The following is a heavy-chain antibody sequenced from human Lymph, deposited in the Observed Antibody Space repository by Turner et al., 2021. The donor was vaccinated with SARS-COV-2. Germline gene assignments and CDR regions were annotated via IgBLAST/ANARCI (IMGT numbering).Heavy chain of an antibody. D-gene: IGHD1-26*01. V-gene: IGHV3-7*01. CDR3: ARMGSSSWYFDY. CDR2: IKQDGSEK. Sequence: EVQLWESGGGLVQPGGSLRLPWAASGFTFSYYWMSWVRQAPGKGLEWVANIKQDGSEKYYVDSVKGRFTISRDNAKNSLFLQMNSLRAEDTAVYYCARMGSSSWYFDYWGQGTLVTVSS. CDR1: GFTFSYYW. J-gene: IGHJ4*02.